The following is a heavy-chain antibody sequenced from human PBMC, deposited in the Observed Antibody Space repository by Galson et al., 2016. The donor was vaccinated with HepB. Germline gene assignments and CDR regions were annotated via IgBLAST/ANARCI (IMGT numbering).Heavy chain of an antibody. D-gene: IGHD5-18*01. CDR3: ARDEGEYSLFDS. V-gene: IGHV3-33*01. CDR1: GFSLNSYV. J-gene: IGHJ4*02. CDR2: VWYDGSKK. Sequence: SLRLSCAASGFSLNSYVMHWVRQAPGKGLEWAAVVWYDGSKKYYADSVKGRFTISRDISKNTLYLQMNNLRGEDTAVYYCARDEGEYSLFDSWGQGTQVTVSS.